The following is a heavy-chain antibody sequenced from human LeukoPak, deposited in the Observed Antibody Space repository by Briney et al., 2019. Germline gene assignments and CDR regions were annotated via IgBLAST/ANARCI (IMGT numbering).Heavy chain of an antibody. CDR3: ARDFGPKRITMIVVVTTRYYFDY. J-gene: IGHJ4*02. Sequence: APVKISCKTSGYSFTTYNLHWVRQAPGQRLEWMGIIKPSGDNTKNAQKFQGRVTMTTDTSTSTAYMELRSLRSDDTAVYYCARDFGPKRITMIVVVTTRYYFDYWGQGTLVTVSS. CDR2: IKPSGDNT. D-gene: IGHD3-22*01. V-gene: IGHV1-46*01. CDR1: GYSFTTYN.